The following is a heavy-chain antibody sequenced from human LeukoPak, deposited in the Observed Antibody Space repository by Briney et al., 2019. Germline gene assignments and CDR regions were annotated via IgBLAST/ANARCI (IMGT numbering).Heavy chain of an antibody. Sequence: ASVKVSCKASGGTFSSYAISWVRQAPGQGLEWMGGIIPIFGTANYAQKFQGRVTITADESTSTAHMELSSLRSEDTAVYYCARDIVVVPAAIRGGGYYYYYGMDVWGQGTTVTVSS. CDR2: IIPIFGTA. CDR1: GGTFSSYA. CDR3: ARDIVVVPAAIRGGGYYYYYGMDV. J-gene: IGHJ6*02. V-gene: IGHV1-69*13. D-gene: IGHD2-2*01.